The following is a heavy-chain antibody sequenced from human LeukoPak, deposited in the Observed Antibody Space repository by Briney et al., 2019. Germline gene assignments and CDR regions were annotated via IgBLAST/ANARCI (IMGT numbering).Heavy chain of an antibody. Sequence: SETLSLTCAISGGSISSRNWWNWVRQPPGKGLEWIGEMHHSGSTNYNPSLKSRVAISLDKTKNQYSLGLSSVAAADTALYYCARAQEGCSRASCYLEPWGQGTLVTASS. CDR1: GGSISSRNW. J-gene: IGHJ5*02. D-gene: IGHD2-2*01. V-gene: IGHV4-4*02. CDR2: MHHSGST. CDR3: ARAQEGCSRASCYLEP.